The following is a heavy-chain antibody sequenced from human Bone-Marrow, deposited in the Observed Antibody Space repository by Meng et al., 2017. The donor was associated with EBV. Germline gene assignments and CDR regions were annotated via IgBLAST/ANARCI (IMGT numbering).Heavy chain of an antibody. J-gene: IGHJ5*02. CDR3: ARHDRLGDYGVS. D-gene: IGHD4-17*01. CDR1: VGSISSSSYY. CDR2: IYYSGST. Sequence: QLQLPDACPVLVRPSETLSRTCTVSVGSISSSSYYWGWIRQPPGKGLEWIESIYYSGSTYYNPSLKSRVTISVDTSKNQFSLKLNSVTAADTAVYFCARHDRLGDYGVSWGQGTLVTVSS. V-gene: IGHV4-39*01.